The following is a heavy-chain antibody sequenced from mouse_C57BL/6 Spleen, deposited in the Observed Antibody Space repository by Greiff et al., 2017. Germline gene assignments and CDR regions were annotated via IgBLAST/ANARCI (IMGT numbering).Heavy chain of an antibody. CDR3: ARMVTTDGFDY. J-gene: IGHJ2*01. V-gene: IGHV1-64*01. CDR1: GYTFTSYW. D-gene: IGHD2-2*01. Sequence: VQLQQPGAELVKPGASVKLSCKASGYTFTSYWMHWVKQRPGQGLEWIGMIHPNSGSTNYNEKFKSKATLTVDKSSSTAYMQLSSLTSEDSAVYYCARMVTTDGFDYWGQGTTLTVSS. CDR2: IHPNSGST.